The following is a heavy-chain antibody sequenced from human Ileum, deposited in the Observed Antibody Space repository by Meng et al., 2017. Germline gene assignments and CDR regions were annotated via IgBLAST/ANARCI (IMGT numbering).Heavy chain of an antibody. CDR2: IIPILGIA. V-gene: IGHV1-69*02. CDR3: ARASVQHQLVEAFDI. CDR1: GGTFSSYT. D-gene: IGHD6-13*01. J-gene: IGHJ3*02. Sequence: SSVKVSCQASGGTFSSYTISWVRQAPGQGLEWMGRIIPILGIANYAQKFQGRVTITADKSTSTAYMELSSLRSEDTAVYYCARASVQHQLVEAFDIWGQGTMVTVSS.